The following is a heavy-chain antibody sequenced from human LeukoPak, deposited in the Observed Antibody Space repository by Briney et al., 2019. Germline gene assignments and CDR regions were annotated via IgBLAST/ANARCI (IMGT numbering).Heavy chain of an antibody. CDR2: IRYDGSSK. J-gene: IGHJ4*02. V-gene: IGHV3-30*02. CDR3: AKDRLRGYTYVDY. Sequence: GGSLRLSXAASGFTFSSYGIHWVCQTPGKGLEWVAFIRYDGSSKSYADAVKGRFTISRDNSKNTLYLQMNSLRAEDTAVYYCAKDRLRGYTYVDYWGQGTLVTVSS. CDR1: GFTFSSYG. D-gene: IGHD5-18*01.